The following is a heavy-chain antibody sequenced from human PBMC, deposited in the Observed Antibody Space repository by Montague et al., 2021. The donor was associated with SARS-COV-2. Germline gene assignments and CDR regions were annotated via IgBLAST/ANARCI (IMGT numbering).Heavy chain of an antibody. J-gene: IGHJ2*01. CDR1: GGSIRSSDNY. Sequence: TLSLTCTVSGGSIRSSDNYWSWIRQHPGKGLEWIGYIYYSGSTYYXXXLKSRVTISVDTSKNQFSLKMSSVTAANTAVYYCARSPEPMIILIITSLNWYFDLWGRGTLVTVSS. CDR3: ARSPEPMIILIITSLNWYFDL. D-gene: IGHD3-22*01. CDR2: IYYSGST. V-gene: IGHV4-31*03.